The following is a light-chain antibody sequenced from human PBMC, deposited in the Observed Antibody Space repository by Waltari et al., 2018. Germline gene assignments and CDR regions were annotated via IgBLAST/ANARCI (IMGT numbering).Light chain of an antibody. CDR1: SSNIGAGYD. V-gene: IGLV1-40*01. CDR3: QSYDSSLSGSVV. Sequence: QSVLTQPPSVSGAPGQRVTISCTGSSSNIGAGYDVHWYQQLPGTAPKHLIYGNSNRPSGVPDRFSGSKSGTSASLAITGLQAGDEADYYCQSYDSSLSGSVVFGGGTKLTVL. CDR2: GNS. J-gene: IGLJ2*01.